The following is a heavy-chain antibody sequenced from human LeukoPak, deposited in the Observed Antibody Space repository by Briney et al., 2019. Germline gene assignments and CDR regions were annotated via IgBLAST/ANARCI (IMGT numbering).Heavy chain of an antibody. J-gene: IGHJ4*02. CDR3: ARARLVRGPVTPLYYFDY. Sequence: GASVKVSCKASGYTFTTYDINWVRQATGQGLEWMGWMNPNSANTGYAQKFQGRVTITRNTSISTAYMELNSLRSDDTAVYYCARARLVRGPVTPLYYFDYWGQGVLVTVSS. V-gene: IGHV1-8*01. CDR2: MNPNSANT. CDR1: GYTFTTYD. D-gene: IGHD2-8*02.